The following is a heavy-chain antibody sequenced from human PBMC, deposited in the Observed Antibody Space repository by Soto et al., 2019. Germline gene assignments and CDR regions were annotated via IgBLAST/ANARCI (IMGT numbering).Heavy chain of an antibody. V-gene: IGHV1-69*01. J-gene: IGHJ6*02. Sequence: QVQLVQSGAEVKKPGSSVKVSCKASGGTFSSYAISWVRQAPGQGLEWMGGITPIFGTTNYAQKLQGRVTIIADESTSTAYMELSSLRFEDTAVYYCARGITYYYYGMDGWGQGTTVTVSS. D-gene: IGHD1-20*01. CDR2: ITPIFGTT. CDR3: ARGITYYYYGMDG. CDR1: GGTFSSYA.